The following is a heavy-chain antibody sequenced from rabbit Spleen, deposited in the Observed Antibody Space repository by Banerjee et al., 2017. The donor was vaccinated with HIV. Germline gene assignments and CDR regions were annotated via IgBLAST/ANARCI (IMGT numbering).Heavy chain of an antibody. J-gene: IGHJ4*01. CDR2: IDTGSSGFT. Sequence: QSLEESGGDLVKPGASLTLTCTASGVSFSGDSYMCWVRQAPGKGLEWIACIDTGSSGFTYFASWAKGRFTISKTSSTTVTLHMTSLTAADTATYFCARDLVVAIGWNFNLWGQGTLVTVS. D-gene: IGHD3-3*01. CDR3: ARDLVVAIGWNFNL. V-gene: IGHV1S40*01. CDR1: GVSFSGDSY.